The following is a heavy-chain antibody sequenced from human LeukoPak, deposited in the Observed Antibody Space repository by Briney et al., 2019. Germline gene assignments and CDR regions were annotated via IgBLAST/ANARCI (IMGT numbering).Heavy chain of an antibody. D-gene: IGHD2-2*01. Sequence: GGSLRLSCAASGFSFSSYWMSWVRQAPGKGLEWVANIKQDGSEKYYVDSVKGRFTISRDNAKNSLYLQMNSLRAEDTAVYYCVRDLYIVVVPAAGAFDIWGQGTMVTVSS. CDR3: VRDLYIVVVPAAGAFDI. V-gene: IGHV3-7*01. CDR1: GFSFSSYW. J-gene: IGHJ3*02. CDR2: IKQDGSEK.